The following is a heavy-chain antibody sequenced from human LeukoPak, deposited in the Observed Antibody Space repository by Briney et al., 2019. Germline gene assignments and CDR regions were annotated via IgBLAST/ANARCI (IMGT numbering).Heavy chain of an antibody. D-gene: IGHD2-2*01. V-gene: IGHV4-30-4*08. CDR3: ARESRGYVVPAAVNYFDY. CDR2: IYYSGST. CDR1: GGSISSGDYY. J-gene: IGHJ4*02. Sequence: PSQTLSLTCTVSGGSISSGDYYWSWSRQPPGKGLEWIGYIYYSGSTYYNPSLKSRVTISVDTSKNQFSLKLSSVTAADTAVYYCARESRGYVVPAAVNYFDYGGQGTLVTVS.